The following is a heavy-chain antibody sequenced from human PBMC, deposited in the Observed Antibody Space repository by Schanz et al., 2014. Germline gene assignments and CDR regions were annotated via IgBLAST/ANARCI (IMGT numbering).Heavy chain of an antibody. V-gene: IGHV3-48*01. Sequence: EVQLVESGGGLIQPGGSLRLSCAASGFGFSSYSMNWVRQAPGKGLEWVSYISGSSRTIYYADSMKGRFTVSRDNAENALYLQMNSLRAEDTSLYFCARGGSGSHYRLDYWGQGTLVTVSS. CDR2: ISGSSRTI. D-gene: IGHD1-26*01. CDR1: GFGFSSYS. CDR3: ARGGSGSHYRLDY. J-gene: IGHJ4*02.